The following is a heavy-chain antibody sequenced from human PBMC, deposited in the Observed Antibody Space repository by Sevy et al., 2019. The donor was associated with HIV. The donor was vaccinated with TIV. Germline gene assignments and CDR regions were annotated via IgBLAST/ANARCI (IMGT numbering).Heavy chain of an antibody. CDR2: IYSDGST. CDR1: GFSVNSNY. V-gene: IGHV3-66*01. D-gene: IGHD3-3*01. Sequence: GGSLRLSCVASGFSVNSNYMTWVRQAPGKGLDWVSIIYSDGSTKYADALKGRFTISRDNSKNTMYLQMNSLRVEDTAVYYCARGGTIFGLVRHYFDYWGQGTLVTVSS. CDR3: ARGGTIFGLVRHYFDY. J-gene: IGHJ4*02.